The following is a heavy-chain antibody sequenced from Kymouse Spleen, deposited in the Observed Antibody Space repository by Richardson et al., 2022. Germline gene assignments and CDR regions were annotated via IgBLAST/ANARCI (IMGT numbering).Heavy chain of an antibody. J-gene: IGHJ4*02. CDR2: IKQDGSEK. CDR1: GFTFSSYW. D-gene: IGHD5-18,IGHD5-18*01. Sequence: EVQLVESGGGLVQPGGSLRLSCAASGFTFSSYWMSWVRQAPGKGLEWVANIKQDGSEKYYVDSVKGRFTISRDNAKNSLYLQMNSLRAEDTAVYYCARDRGYSYGPYFDYWGQGTLVTVSS. V-gene: IGHV3-7*01. CDR3: ARDRGYSYGPYFDY.